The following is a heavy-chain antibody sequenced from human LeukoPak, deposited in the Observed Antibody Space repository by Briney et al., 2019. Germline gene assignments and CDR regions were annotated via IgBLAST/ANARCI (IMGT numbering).Heavy chain of an antibody. CDR1: GFTFSSYW. J-gene: IGHJ5*01. CDR2: IKRDGNEK. Sequence: GGSLRLSCAASGFTFSSYWMNWVRQAPGRGLEWVANIKRDGNEKNYVDSVKGRFSISRDNAKNSLHLQMDSLRAEDTAVYYCAKEGAYPIITYDSWGQGALVTVSS. D-gene: IGHD3-10*01. V-gene: IGHV3-7*01. CDR3: AKEGAYPIITYDS.